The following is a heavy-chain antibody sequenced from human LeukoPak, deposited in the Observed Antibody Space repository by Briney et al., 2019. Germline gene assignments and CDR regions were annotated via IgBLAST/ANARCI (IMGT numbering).Heavy chain of an antibody. D-gene: IGHD3-22*01. J-gene: IGHJ4*02. V-gene: IGHV3-66*01. CDR2: IYSGGST. CDR1: GFTVSSNY. CDR3: ASLYDSSGYYEGALDY. Sequence: GGSLRLSCAASGFTVSSNYMSWVRQAPGKGLEWVSVIYSGGSTYYADSVKGRFTISRDNSKNTLYLQMNSLRAEDTAVYYCASLYDSSGYYEGALDYWGQGTLVTVSS.